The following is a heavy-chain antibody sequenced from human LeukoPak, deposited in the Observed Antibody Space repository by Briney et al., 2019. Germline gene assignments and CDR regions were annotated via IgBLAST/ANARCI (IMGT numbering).Heavy chain of an antibody. D-gene: IGHD3-9*01. V-gene: IGHV1-8*02. CDR2: MNADNGNT. Sequence: ASVKVSCKASGYTFTSYGISWVRQAPGQGLEWMGWMNADNGNTGFAQKFQGRITMTRNTSISTAYMELSSLRSEDTAVYYCARGFISGYDILTGYRGCFDPWGQGTLVTVSS. J-gene: IGHJ5*02. CDR1: GYTFTSYG. CDR3: ARGFISGYDILTGYRGCFDP.